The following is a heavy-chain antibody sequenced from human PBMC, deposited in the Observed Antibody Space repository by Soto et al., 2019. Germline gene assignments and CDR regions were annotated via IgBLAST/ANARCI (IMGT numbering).Heavy chain of an antibody. CDR3: AKVNANWGTDWFDS. CDR1: GFTFSSYA. Sequence: GGSLRLSCAASGFTFSSYAMSWVRQAPGKGLEWVSAISGSGDSTYYADSVKGLFTISRDNSKNTLYLQMNSLRAEDTAVYYCAKVNANWGTDWFDSWGQGTLVTVSS. D-gene: IGHD7-27*01. J-gene: IGHJ5*01. V-gene: IGHV3-23*01. CDR2: ISGSGDST.